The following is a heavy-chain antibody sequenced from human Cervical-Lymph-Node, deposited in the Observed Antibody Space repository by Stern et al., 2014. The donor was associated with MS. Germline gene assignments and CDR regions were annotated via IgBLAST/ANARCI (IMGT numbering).Heavy chain of an antibody. Sequence: EVQLVESGGGVVQPGGSLRISCVASGFTFSSQWMHWVRQAPGKGLVWVSRINSDGSRTTYADFVKGRFTISRDNAKKTLYLQMDSLRAEDTAVYYCARSNYGMDVWGQGTTVTVSS. CDR3: ARSNYGMDV. CDR2: INSDGSRT. V-gene: IGHV3-74*01. CDR1: GFTFSSQW. J-gene: IGHJ6*02. D-gene: IGHD2-8*01.